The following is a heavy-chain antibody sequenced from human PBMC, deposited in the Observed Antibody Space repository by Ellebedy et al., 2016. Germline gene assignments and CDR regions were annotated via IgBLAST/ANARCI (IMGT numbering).Heavy chain of an antibody. V-gene: IGHV3-30-3*01. CDR2: ISYDGSNK. Sequence: GGSLRLSCAASGFTFSSYAMHWVRQAPGKGLEWVAVISYDGSNKYYADSVKGRFTISRDNSKNTLYLQMNSLRAEDTAVYYCAREGRKDYGDYEYGYYGMDVWGQGTTVTVSS. CDR1: GFTFSSYA. CDR3: AREGRKDYGDYEYGYYGMDV. J-gene: IGHJ6*02. D-gene: IGHD4-17*01.